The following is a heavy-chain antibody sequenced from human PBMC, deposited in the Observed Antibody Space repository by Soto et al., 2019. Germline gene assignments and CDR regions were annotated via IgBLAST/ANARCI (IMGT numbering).Heavy chain of an antibody. Sequence: ASVKVSCKVSGYTLTELSMHWVRQAPGKGLERMGGFDPEDGETIYAQKFQGRDTMTEDTSTDTAYMELSSLRSEDTAVYYCETDLEDRSFRYYDLWRGAYDFWGGGTVVPV. CDR3: ETDLEDRSFRYYDLWRGAYDF. V-gene: IGHV1-24*01. D-gene: IGHD3-3*01. J-gene: IGHJ3*01. CDR2: FDPEDGET. CDR1: GYTLTELS.